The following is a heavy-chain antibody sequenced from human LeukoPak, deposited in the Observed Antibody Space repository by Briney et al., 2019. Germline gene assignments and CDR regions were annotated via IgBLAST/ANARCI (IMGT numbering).Heavy chain of an antibody. V-gene: IGHV3-33*01. CDR1: GFTFSSYV. J-gene: IGHJ4*02. CDR2: IWYDGSNK. CDR3: ASLAAAGVDY. Sequence: PGGSLRLSCAASGFTFSSYVMHWVRQAPGKGLEWVAVIWYDGSNKYYADSVKGRFAISRDNSKNTLYLQMNSLRAEDTAVYYCASLAAAGVDYWGQGNLVTVSS. D-gene: IGHD6-13*01.